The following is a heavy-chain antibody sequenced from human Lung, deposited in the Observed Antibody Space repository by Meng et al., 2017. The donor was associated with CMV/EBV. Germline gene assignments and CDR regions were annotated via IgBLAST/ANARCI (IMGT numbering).Heavy chain of an antibody. CDR1: GFSFSSYG. CDR2: IRYDGNKK. V-gene: IGHV3-30*02. J-gene: IGHJ6*02. D-gene: IGHD5-18*01. Sequence: GGSLRLXCAASGFSFSSYGMQWVRQAPGKGLEWVTFIRYDGNKKYYVDSVKGRFTISRDNSKNTLYLQMSSLRTVDTAVYSCARGEQLWLPLDVWGQGTTVTVSS. CDR3: ARGEQLWLPLDV.